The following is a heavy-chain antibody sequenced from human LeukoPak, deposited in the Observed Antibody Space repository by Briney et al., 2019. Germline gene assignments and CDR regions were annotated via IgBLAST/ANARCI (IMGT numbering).Heavy chain of an antibody. CDR3: AGSRSGYYEDY. Sequence: SETLSLTCAVYGGSFSGYYWSWIRQPPGKGLEWIGEINHSGSTNYNPSLKSRVTISVDTSKNQFSLKLSSVTAADTAVYYCAGSRSGYYEDYWGQGTLVTVSS. V-gene: IGHV4-34*01. CDR1: GGSFSGYY. CDR2: INHSGST. D-gene: IGHD3-22*01. J-gene: IGHJ4*02.